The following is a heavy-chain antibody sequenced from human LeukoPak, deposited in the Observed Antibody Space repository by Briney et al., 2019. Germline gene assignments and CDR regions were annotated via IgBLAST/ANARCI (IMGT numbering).Heavy chain of an antibody. CDR2: IYYSGST. J-gene: IGHJ6*03. CDR1: GGSIGSYY. Sequence: SETLSLTCTVSGGSIGSYYWSWIRQPPGKGLEWIGYIYYSGSTNYNPSLKSRVTISVDTSKNQFSLKLSSVTAADTAVYYCARLRDSGYDTYYYYYMDVWGKGTTVTVSS. D-gene: IGHD5-12*01. CDR3: ARLRDSGYDTYYYYYMDV. V-gene: IGHV4-59*01.